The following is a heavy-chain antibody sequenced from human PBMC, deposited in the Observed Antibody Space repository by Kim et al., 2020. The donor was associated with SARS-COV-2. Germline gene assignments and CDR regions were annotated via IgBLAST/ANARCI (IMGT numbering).Heavy chain of an antibody. J-gene: IGHJ4*02. Sequence: SDGITSYIDSVKGRFTIARDKSKNTMYLQRNNLRAEDTALYFCARGVTYWGQGTLVTVSP. CDR3: ARGVTY. CDR2: SDGIT. D-gene: IGHD2-21*02. V-gene: IGHV3-23*01.